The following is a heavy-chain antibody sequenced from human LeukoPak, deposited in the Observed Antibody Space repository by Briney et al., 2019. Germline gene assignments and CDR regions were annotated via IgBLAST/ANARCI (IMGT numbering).Heavy chain of an antibody. D-gene: IGHD5-12*01. J-gene: IGHJ5*02. CDR3: AKGEDPWIYNWFDP. CDR2: ISGSGGST. CDR1: GFTFSSYA. V-gene: IGHV3-23*01. Sequence: GGSLRLSCAASGFTFSSYAMSWVRQAPGKGLEWVSAISGSGGSTYYADSVKGRFTISRDNSKNTLYLQMNSLRAGDTAVYYCAKGEDPWIYNWFDPWGQGTLVTVSS.